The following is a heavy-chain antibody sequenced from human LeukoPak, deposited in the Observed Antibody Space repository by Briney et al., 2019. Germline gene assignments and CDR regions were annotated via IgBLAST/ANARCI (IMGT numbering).Heavy chain of an antibody. V-gene: IGHV3-74*03. CDR1: GFTFSNYW. Sequence: GGSLRLSCAASGFTFSNYWMHWVRHVPGKGLVWISPINSDGSGTKYADSVKGRFTISRDNAKNTLYLQMNSLRAEDTAVYYCARGGYTSSWYTDYWGQGTLVTVSS. D-gene: IGHD6-13*01. CDR2: INSDGSGT. CDR3: ARGGYTSSWYTDY. J-gene: IGHJ4*02.